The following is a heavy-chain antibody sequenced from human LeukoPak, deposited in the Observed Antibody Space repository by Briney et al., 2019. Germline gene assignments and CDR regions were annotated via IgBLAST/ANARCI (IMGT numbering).Heavy chain of an antibody. CDR3: ARGEVGLGELSLNAR. D-gene: IGHD3-16*02. V-gene: IGHV1-2*02. CDR2: MNPNRDGT. Sequence: ASVKVSCKASGYTLTGYYMHWVRQAPGQGLEWMGLMNPNRDGTKYAQKCQGRVTMTRDTTISRAYMERSRLGSDATAMYYSARGEVGLGELSLNARWGQGTLVTV. CDR1: GYTLTGYY. J-gene: IGHJ4*02.